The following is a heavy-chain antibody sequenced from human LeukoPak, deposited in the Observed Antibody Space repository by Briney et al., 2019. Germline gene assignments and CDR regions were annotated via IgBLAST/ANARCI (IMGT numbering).Heavy chain of an antibody. CDR2: INHSGST. CDR1: GGSFSGYY. J-gene: IGHJ5*02. CDR3: AREGYFDSSGYYLNRLDP. V-gene: IGHV4-34*01. Sequence: SETLSLTCAVYGGSFSGYYWSWIRQPPGKGLEWIGEINHSGSTNYNPSLKSRVTISVDTSKNQFSLKLTSVTAADTAIYYCAREGYFDSSGYYLNRLDPWGQGTLVTVSS. D-gene: IGHD3-22*01.